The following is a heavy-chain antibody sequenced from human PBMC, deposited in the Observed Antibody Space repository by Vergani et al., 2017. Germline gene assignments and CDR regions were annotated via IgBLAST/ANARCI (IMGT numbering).Heavy chain of an antibody. J-gene: IGHJ6*03. V-gene: IGHV3-53*01. CDR3: ARGYCSSTSCYHAHYYYYMDV. CDR1: GFTVSSNY. D-gene: IGHD2-2*01. Sequence: EVQLVESGGGLIQPGGSLRLSCAASGFTVSSNYMSWVRQAPGKGLEWVSGIYSGGSTYYADSVKGRFTISRDTCKNTLYLQMNSLRAEDTAVYYCARGYCSSTSCYHAHYYYYMDVWGKGTTVTVSS. CDR2: IYSGGST.